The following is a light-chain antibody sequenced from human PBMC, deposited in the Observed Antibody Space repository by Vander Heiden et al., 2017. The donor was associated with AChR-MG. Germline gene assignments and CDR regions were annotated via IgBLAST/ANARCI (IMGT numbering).Light chain of an antibody. V-gene: IGKV1-39*01. J-gene: IGKJ2*01. CDR2: AAS. Sequence: PMTPSPSSLSASVGVSFTITCRASQSISNYLNWYQQKPGKAPKLLIHAASTLQSGVPSRFRGSGSGTDFTLTISNLQPEDVTTYYCQQCFSTPYTFGQGTRLEIK. CDR1: QSISNY. CDR3: QQCFSTPYT.